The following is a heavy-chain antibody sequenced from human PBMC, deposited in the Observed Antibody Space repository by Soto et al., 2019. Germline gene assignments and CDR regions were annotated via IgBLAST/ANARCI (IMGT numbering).Heavy chain of an antibody. J-gene: IGHJ4*02. CDR1: GFTFSNYA. D-gene: IGHD3-10*01. CDR2: VSGSGGSS. Sequence: EVRLLESGGGLVQPGGSLRLSCTASGFTFSNYAMSWVRQAPGKGLEWLSGVSGSGGSSFHANSVKGRFTISRDNSQSTLYLQMDRLRADDTAVYYCARRHNYGSGSYYRGPFDDWGQGTLVTVSS. CDR3: ARRHNYGSGSYYRGPFDD. V-gene: IGHV3-23*01.